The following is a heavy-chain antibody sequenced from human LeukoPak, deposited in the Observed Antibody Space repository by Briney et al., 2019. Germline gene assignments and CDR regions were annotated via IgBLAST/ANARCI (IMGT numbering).Heavy chain of an antibody. CDR1: GFTFSNYG. D-gene: IGHD4-17*01. CDR2: VAFDGSNE. J-gene: IGHJ6*02. V-gene: IGHV3-33*05. CDR3: ARVGAAVTTSSFYYGMDV. Sequence: GGSLRLSRAASGFTFSNYGMHWVRQGPGKGLEWVAVVAFDGSNEYYADSVKGRFTISRDNSKNTLYLQMNSLRAEDTAVYYCARVGAAVTTSSFYYGMDVWGQGTTVTVSS.